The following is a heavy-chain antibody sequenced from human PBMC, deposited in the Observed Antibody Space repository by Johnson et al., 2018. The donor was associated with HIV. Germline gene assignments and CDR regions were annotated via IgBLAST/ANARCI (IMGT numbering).Heavy chain of an antibody. CDR1: GFTFSSYG. V-gene: IGHV3-48*04. CDR3: ARRGIRAHAFDI. CDR2: ISSSGSTI. J-gene: IGHJ3*02. Sequence: VQLVESGGGVVQPGRSLRLSCAASGFTFSSYGMHWVRQGSGKGLEWVSYISSSGSTIYYADSVKGRFTISRDNAKNSLYLQMNSLRAEDTAVYYCARRGIRAHAFDIWGQGTMVTVSS.